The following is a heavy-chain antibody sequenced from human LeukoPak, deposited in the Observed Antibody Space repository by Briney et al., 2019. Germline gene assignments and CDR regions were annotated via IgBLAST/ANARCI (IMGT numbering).Heavy chain of an antibody. CDR1: GGSISSYY. D-gene: IGHD6-19*01. CDR3: AREYTLYRSGWFLDY. CDR2: IDCSGST. V-gene: IGHV4-39*07. J-gene: IGHJ4*02. Sequence: SETLSLTCTVSGGSISSYYWGWIRQPPGKGLEWIGSIDCSGSTYYNPSLKSRATISIDTSKNQFSLQLSSVTAADTAVYYCAREYTLYRSGWFLDYWGQGSVVTVSS.